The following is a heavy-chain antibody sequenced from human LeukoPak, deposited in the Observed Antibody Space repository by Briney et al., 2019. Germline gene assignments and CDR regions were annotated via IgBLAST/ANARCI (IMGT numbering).Heavy chain of an antibody. CDR3: ARGGIAVAGPFDY. CDR2: INHSGST. V-gene: IGHV4-34*01. CDR1: GGSFSGYY. D-gene: IGHD6-19*01. Sequence: SETLSLTCAVYGGSFSGYYWSWIRQPPGKGLEWIGEINHSGSTNCNPPLKSRVTISVDTSKNQFSLKLSSVTAADTAVYYCARGGIAVAGPFDYWGQGTLVTVSS. J-gene: IGHJ4*02.